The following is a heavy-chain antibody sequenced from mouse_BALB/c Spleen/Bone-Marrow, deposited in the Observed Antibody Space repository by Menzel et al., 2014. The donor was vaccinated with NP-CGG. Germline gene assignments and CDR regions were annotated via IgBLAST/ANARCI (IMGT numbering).Heavy chain of an antibody. J-gene: IGHJ4*01. CDR2: IDPASGYT. Sequence: VQLQQSGAELVKPGASVKLSCTASGFNIKDTYMHWVKQRPEQGLEWIGRIDPASGYTKFDPKFQGKATITADTSSNTAYLQLSSLTSEDTVVYYCARGTTVVSYYAMDYWGQGTSVIVSS. CDR3: ARGTTVVSYYAMDY. D-gene: IGHD1-1*01. V-gene: IGHV14-3*02. CDR1: GFNIKDTY.